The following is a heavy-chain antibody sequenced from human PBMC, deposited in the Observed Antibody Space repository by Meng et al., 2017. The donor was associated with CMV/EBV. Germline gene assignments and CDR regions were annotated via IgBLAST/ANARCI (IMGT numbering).Heavy chain of an antibody. D-gene: IGHD2-21*01. Sequence: SETLSLTCTVSGGSISSSSYYWGWIRQPPGKGLEWIGSIYYSGSTYYNPSLKSRVTISVDTSKNQFSLKLSSVTAADTAVYYCARSRGNNCGGDCYDFDYWGQGTPVTVSS. CDR3: ARSRGNNCGGDCYDFDY. J-gene: IGHJ4*02. CDR2: IYYSGST. CDR1: GGSISSSSYY. V-gene: IGHV4-39*07.